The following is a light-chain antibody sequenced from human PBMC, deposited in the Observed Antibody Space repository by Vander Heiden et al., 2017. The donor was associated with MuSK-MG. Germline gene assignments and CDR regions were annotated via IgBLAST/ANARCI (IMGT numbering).Light chain of an antibody. CDR3: QQSYSTPWT. V-gene: IGKV1-39*01. J-gene: IGKJ1*01. Sequence: DIQMTQSPSSLSASVGDRVTITCRASQSISSYLNLYQQKPGKAPKLLIYAASSLQSGVPSRFSGSGSGPDFTLTISSLQPEDFATYYCQQSYSTPWTFGQGTKVEIK. CDR2: AAS. CDR1: QSISSY.